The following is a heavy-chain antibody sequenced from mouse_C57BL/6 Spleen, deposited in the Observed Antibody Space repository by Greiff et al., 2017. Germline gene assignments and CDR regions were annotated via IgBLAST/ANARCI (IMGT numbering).Heavy chain of an antibody. CDR2: ISDGGSYT. D-gene: IGHD1-1*01. Sequence: DVKLVESGGGLVKPGGSLKLSCAASGFTFSSYAMPWVRQTPEKRLEWVANISDGGSYTYYPNNVKGRFTISRDNAKNNLYLQMSHLKSEDTAMYYGASAELRWGYFDYWGKGTTLTVSS. V-gene: IGHV5-4*03. J-gene: IGHJ2*01. CDR1: GFTFSSYA. CDR3: ASAELRWGYFDY.